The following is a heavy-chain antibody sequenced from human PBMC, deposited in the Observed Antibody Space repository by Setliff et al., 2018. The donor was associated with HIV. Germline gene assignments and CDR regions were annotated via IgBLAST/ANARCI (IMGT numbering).Heavy chain of an antibody. CDR3: ARGLGIAAAESRRQDNWFDP. V-gene: IGHV4-34*01. CDR2: INHSGSV. D-gene: IGHD6-13*01. CDR1: GESFSGYY. J-gene: IGHJ5*02. Sequence: SETLSLTCAVYGESFSGYYWSWIRQPPGKGLEWIGEINHSGSVNYNPSLKSRVTKSVDTSKNQFSLRLSSVTAADTAMYYCARGLGIAAAESRRQDNWFDPWGQGTLVTVSS.